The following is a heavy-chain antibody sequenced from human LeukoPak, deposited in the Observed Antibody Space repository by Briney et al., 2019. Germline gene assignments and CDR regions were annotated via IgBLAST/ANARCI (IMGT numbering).Heavy chain of an antibody. Sequence: GGSLRLSCATSGFTFNRFGTHWVRQAPGKGLERVAVIWYDGSNKDYADSVKGRFTISRDNSKNTLYLQMSGLRAEDTAVYYCATSAHIEVGTAPPPDYWGQGTLVTVTS. CDR2: IWYDGSNK. J-gene: IGHJ4*02. V-gene: IGHV3-33*01. CDR1: GFTFNRFG. CDR3: ATSAHIEVGTAPPPDY. D-gene: IGHD2-21*02.